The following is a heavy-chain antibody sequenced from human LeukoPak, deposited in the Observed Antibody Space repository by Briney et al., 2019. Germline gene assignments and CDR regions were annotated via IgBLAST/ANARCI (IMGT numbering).Heavy chain of an antibody. D-gene: IGHD3-16*02. CDR3: ARGPYYDYVWGSYRAWDFDY. CDR1: GYTFTGYG. V-gene: IGHV1-18*01. Sequence: ASVKVSCKASGYTFTGYGISWVRQAPGQGLEWMGWISAYNGNTNYAQKLQGRVTMTTDTSTSTAYMELRSLRSDDTAVYYCARGPYYDYVWGSYRAWDFDYWGQGTLVTVSS. J-gene: IGHJ4*02. CDR2: ISAYNGNT.